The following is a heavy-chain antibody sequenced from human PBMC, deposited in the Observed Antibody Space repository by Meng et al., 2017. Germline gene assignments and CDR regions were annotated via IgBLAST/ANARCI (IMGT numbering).Heavy chain of an antibody. Sequence: ASVKVSCKASGYTFTSYAMNWVRQAPGQGLEWMGWINTNTGNPTYAQGFTGRFVFDLDTSVSTAYLQISSLKAEDTAVYYCARDVTWGSTSCYDYWGQGTLVTVSS. CDR1: GYTFTSYA. CDR3: ARDVTWGSTSCYDY. V-gene: IGHV7-4-1*02. J-gene: IGHJ4*02. D-gene: IGHD2-2*01. CDR2: INTNTGNP.